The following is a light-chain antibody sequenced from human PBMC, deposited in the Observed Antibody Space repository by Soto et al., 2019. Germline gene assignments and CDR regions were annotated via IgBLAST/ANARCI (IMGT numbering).Light chain of an antibody. V-gene: IGLV2-14*01. J-gene: IGLJ2*01. CDR3: SSYTSSSTLVV. CDR2: DGS. Sequence: QSALTQPASVSGSPGQSITISCTGTSSDVGGYHYVSWYQQHPGKAPKLMIYDGSNRPSGVSNRFSGSKSGNTASLTISGLKAEDESDYYCSSYTSSSTLVVFGGGTKVTVL. CDR1: SSDVGGYHY.